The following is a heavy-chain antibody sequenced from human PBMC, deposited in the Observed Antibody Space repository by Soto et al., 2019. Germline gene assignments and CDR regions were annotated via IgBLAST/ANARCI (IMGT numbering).Heavy chain of an antibody. V-gene: IGHV3-21*01. CDR3: ARDQPGYSYGYGLGY. Sequence: EVQLVESGGGLVKPGGSLRLSCAASGFTFSSYSMNWVRQAPGKGLEWVSSISSSSSYIYYADSVKGRFTISRDNAKNPMYLQMNSLRAEDTNVYYCARDQPGYSYGYGLGYWGQGTLVTVSS. J-gene: IGHJ4*02. CDR1: GFTFSSYS. D-gene: IGHD5-18*01. CDR2: ISSSSSYI.